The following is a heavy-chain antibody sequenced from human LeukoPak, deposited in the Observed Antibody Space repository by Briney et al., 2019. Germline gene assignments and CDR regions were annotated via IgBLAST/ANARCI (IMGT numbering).Heavy chain of an antibody. CDR2: TRNKANSYTT. CDR1: GFTFRDHY. V-gene: IGHV3-72*01. J-gene: IGHJ2*01. CDR3: ARDRVGMGATLGTYLYFDL. D-gene: IGHD1-26*01. Sequence: GGSLRLSCAASGFTFRDHYMDWVRQAPGKGLEWVGHTRNKANSYTTEYAASVKGRFTISRDDSKNSLYLQMNSLKTEDTAVYYCARDRVGMGATLGTYLYFDLWGRGTLVTVSS.